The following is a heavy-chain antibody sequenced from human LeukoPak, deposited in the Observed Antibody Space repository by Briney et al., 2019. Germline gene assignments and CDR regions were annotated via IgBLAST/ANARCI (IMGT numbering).Heavy chain of an antibody. J-gene: IGHJ6*03. CDR3: ARGEIMITFGFYYYYMDV. V-gene: IGHV1-8*03. D-gene: IGHD3-16*01. CDR1: GYTFTSYG. Sequence: ASVKVSCKASGYTFTSYGISWVRQATGQGLEWMGWMNPNSGNTGYAQKFQGRVTITRNTSISTAYMELSSLRSEDTAVYYCARGEIMITFGFYYYYMDVWGKGTTVTVSS. CDR2: MNPNSGNT.